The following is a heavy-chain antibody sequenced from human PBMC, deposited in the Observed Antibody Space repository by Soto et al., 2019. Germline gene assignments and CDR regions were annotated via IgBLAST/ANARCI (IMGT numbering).Heavy chain of an antibody. J-gene: IGHJ4*02. V-gene: IGHV1-69*12. CDR2: IIPIFGTA. Sequence: QVQLERSGAEVKKPGSSVKVSCKASGDTVNRFATSWVRQAPGQGLEWMGVIIPIFGTANYAQKFQGRVTMTADESTSTAYMELSSLRSEDTAMYYCVTPGASPDNYESRSYYLVFDYWGQGTQVTVSS. D-gene: IGHD3-22*01. CDR3: VTPGASPDNYESRSYYLVFDY. CDR1: GDTVNRFA.